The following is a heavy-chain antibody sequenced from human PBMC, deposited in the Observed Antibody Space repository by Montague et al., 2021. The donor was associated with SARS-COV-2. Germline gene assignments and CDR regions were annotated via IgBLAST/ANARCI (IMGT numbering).Heavy chain of an antibody. CDR1: GFTFSSYS. J-gene: IGHJ6*02. D-gene: IGHD6-25*01. Sequence: SLRLSCAASGFTFSSYSMNWVRQAPGKGLEWVSSISSSSSSIHYSDSVMGRFTISRDNAKNSLYLQMNSLRAEDTAVYYCARACSSGCCFGIGIDVWGHGTPVTVSS. V-gene: IGHV3-21*01. CDR3: ARACSSGCCFGIGIDV. CDR2: ISSSSSSI.